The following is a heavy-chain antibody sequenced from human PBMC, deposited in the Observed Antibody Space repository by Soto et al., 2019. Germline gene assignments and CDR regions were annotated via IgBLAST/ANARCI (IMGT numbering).Heavy chain of an antibody. J-gene: IGHJ4*02. CDR3: AKWSYLDY. Sequence: DVQLLESGGGLVQPGGSLRLSCAASGFSFSSYAMSWVRQAPGKGLEWVSTISGTDGKTYYEDSVKGRFSISRDTSKNTLYLQMNSLRADDTAVYYCAKWSYLDYWGQGTRVTVSS. CDR1: GFSFSSYA. V-gene: IGHV3-23*01. D-gene: IGHD3-3*01. CDR2: ISGTDGKT.